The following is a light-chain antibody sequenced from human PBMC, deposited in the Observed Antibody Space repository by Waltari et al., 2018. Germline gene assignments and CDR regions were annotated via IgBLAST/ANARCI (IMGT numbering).Light chain of an antibody. V-gene: IGKV1-39*01. Sequence: DIQMTQSPSSLSASVGDRVTITCRASQSITTYLNWYQQKPGKAPKLLIYDASSLQSGVPSRFSGSRSGTDVTLTISSLQPEDFATYYCQQSYSTLITFGPGTKVEIK. J-gene: IGKJ3*01. CDR3: QQSYSTLIT. CDR1: QSITTY. CDR2: DAS.